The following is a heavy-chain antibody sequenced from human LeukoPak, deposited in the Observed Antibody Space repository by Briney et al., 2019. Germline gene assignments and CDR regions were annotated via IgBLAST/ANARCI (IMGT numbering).Heavy chain of an antibody. J-gene: IGHJ4*02. CDR3: ARATPGYYDSSGYYRYFDY. CDR2: IIPIFGTA. Sequence: SVKVSCKASGYTFTSYGISWVRQAPGQGLEWMGGIIPIFGTANYAQKFQGRVTITADESTSTAYMELSSLRSEDTAVYYCARATPGYYDSSGYYRYFDYWGQGTLVTVSS. D-gene: IGHD3-22*01. CDR1: GYTFTSYG. V-gene: IGHV1-69*13.